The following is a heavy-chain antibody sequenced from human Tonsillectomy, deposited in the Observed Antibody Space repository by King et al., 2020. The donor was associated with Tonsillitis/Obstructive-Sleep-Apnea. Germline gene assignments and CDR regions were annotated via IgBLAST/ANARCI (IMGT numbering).Heavy chain of an antibody. CDR3: AKDPTDIVVVPAAMPNAYYYMDV. D-gene: IGHD2-2*01. CDR1: GFTFTSYC. Sequence: QLVQSGGGVVQPGRSLRLSFAASGFTFTSYCMHWVRQAPGKGLEWVAVISYGGSNKNYAESVKGRFTISRDNSKNTLYLQMNILRDEDTAVYYCAKDPTDIVVVPAAMPNAYYYMDVWGKGTPVTVSS. J-gene: IGHJ6*03. CDR2: ISYGGSNK. V-gene: IGHV3-30*18.